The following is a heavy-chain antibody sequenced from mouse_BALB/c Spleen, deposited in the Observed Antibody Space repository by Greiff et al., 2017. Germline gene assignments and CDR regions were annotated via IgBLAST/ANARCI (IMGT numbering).Heavy chain of an antibody. D-gene: IGHD1-1*01. CDR2: ISYSGST. V-gene: IGHV3-8*02. CDR3: ARSITTVVATDYAMDY. Sequence: EVQLVESGPSLVKPSQTLSLTCSVTGDSITSGYWNWFRKFPGNKLEYMGYISYSGSTYDNPSLKSRISITRDTSKNQYYLQLNSVTTEDTATYYCARSITTVVATDYAMDYWGQGTSVTVSS. CDR1: GDSITSGY. J-gene: IGHJ4*01.